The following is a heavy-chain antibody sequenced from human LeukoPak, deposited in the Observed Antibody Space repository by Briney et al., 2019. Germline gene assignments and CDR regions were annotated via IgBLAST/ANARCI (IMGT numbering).Heavy chain of an antibody. CDR1: GGPITKNNYY. CDR2: IYYSGST. J-gene: IGHJ4*02. Sequence: SETLSLTCTVSGGPITKNNYYWGWIRQPPGKGLEWIGSIYYSGSTYYNPSLEIRVTISVDASKNQFSLKVRSVTAADTAVYYCASSLGGPASASDYWGQGTLVTVSS. V-gene: IGHV4-39*01. CDR3: ASSLGGPASASDY. D-gene: IGHD3-16*01.